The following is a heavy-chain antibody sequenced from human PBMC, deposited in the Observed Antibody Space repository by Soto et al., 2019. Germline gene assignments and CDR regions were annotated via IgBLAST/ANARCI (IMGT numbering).Heavy chain of an antibody. D-gene: IGHD4-17*01. V-gene: IGHV3-30*18. CDR1: GFTFSSYG. Sequence: HVQLVESGGGVVQPGRSLRLSCAASGFTFSSYGMHWVRQAPGKGLEWVAVISYDGSNKYYADSVKGRFTISRDNSKNTLYLQMNSLRAEDTAVYYCAKDRTTTNWYFDLWGRGTLVTVSS. J-gene: IGHJ2*01. CDR3: AKDRTTTNWYFDL. CDR2: ISYDGSNK.